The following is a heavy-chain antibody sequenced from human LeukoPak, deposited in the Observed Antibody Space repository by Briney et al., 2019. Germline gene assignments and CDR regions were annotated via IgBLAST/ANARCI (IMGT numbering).Heavy chain of an antibody. CDR2: ISSSSSTI. V-gene: IGHV3-48*01. Sequence: GGSLRLSCAASGFTFSSYSMNWVRQAPGKGLEWVSYISSSSSTIYYADSVKGRFTISRDNSKNTLYLQMNSLRGEDTAVYYCARGDYGGTKGGVDYWGQGTLVTVSS. CDR1: GFTFSSYS. D-gene: IGHD4-23*01. CDR3: ARGDYGGTKGGVDY. J-gene: IGHJ4*02.